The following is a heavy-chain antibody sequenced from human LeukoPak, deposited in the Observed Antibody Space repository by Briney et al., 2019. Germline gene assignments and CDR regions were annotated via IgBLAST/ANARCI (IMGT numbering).Heavy chain of an antibody. CDR1: GDTISSSRFF. CDR3: AGDADYRDRSCYPSPFDL. V-gene: IGHV4-39*02. D-gene: IGHD5-12*01. Sequence: PSETLSLTCTVSGDTISSSRFFWAWIRQPPGKGLEWIASLSDRGSPKYSPSFRSRVSIFTDTAKNQLSLKLRSVTAADTAVYYFAGDADYRDRSCYPSPFDLWGQGILVTVSS. J-gene: IGHJ4*02. CDR2: LSDRGSP.